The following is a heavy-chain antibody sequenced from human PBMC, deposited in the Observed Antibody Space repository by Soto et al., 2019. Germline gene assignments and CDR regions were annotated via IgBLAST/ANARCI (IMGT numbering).Heavy chain of an antibody. Sequence: SATLSLTCAVSGYSISSGYYWGWIRQPPGKGLEWIGSIYHSGSTYYNPSLKSRVTISVDTSKNQFSLKLSSVTAADTAVYYCATYQESCSRANCYCDFEIRGQGTMVTVSS. CDR3: ATYQESCSRANCYCDFEI. V-gene: IGHV4-38-2*01. D-gene: IGHD2-2*01. J-gene: IGHJ3*02. CDR2: IYHSGST. CDR1: GYSISSGYY.